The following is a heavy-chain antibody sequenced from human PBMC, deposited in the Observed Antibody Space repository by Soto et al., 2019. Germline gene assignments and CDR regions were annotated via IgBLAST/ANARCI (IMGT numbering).Heavy chain of an antibody. D-gene: IGHD6-13*01. Sequence: KTSETLSLTCTVSGGSISSYYWSWIRQPPGKGLEWIGYIYYSGSTNYNPPLKSRVTISVDTSKNQFSLKLSSVTAADTAVYYCERGHPAAAFDYWGQGTLVTVSS. CDR2: IYYSGST. CDR3: ERGHPAAAFDY. J-gene: IGHJ4*02. CDR1: GGSISSYY. V-gene: IGHV4-59*01.